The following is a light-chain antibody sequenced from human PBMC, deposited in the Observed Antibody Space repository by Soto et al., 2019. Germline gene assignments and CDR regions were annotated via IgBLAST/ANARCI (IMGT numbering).Light chain of an antibody. CDR1: NIESKS. CDR2: ADR. J-gene: IGLJ2*01. Sequence: SYELTQPPSVSVAPGQTASITCGGNNIESKSVHWYQQKPGQAPVLVVYADRDRPSGIPERFSGSNSGNTATLTISRVEAGDEADYYCQVWDSSGDHVVFGGGTQLTVL. CDR3: QVWDSSGDHVV. V-gene: IGLV3-21*02.